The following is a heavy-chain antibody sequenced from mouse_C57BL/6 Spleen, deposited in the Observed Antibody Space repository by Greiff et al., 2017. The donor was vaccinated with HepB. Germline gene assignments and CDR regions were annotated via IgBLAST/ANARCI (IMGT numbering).Heavy chain of an antibody. CDR2: INYDGSST. V-gene: IGHV5-16*01. Sequence: DVMLVESEGGLVQPGSSMKLSCTASGFTFSDYYMAWVRQVPEKGLEWVANINYDGSSTYYLDSLKSRFIISRDNAKNILYLQMSSLKSEDTATYYCARGGITTVVPFAYWGQGTLVTVSA. CDR3: ARGGITTVVPFAY. CDR1: GFTFSDYY. J-gene: IGHJ3*01. D-gene: IGHD1-1*01.